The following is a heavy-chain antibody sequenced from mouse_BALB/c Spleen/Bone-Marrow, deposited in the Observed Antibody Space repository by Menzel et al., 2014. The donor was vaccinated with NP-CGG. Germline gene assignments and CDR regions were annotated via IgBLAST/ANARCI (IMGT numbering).Heavy chain of an antibody. D-gene: IGHD2-14*01. J-gene: IGHJ3*01. CDR3: ARYDYRYSWFAY. CDR2: IDPANGNT. V-gene: IGHV14-3*02. Sequence: VQLQQSGAELVKPGASVKLSCTASGFNIKDTYMHWVKQRPEQGLEWNGRIDPANGNTKYDPKFQGKATITTDTSSNTAYLQRRSLTSEDTAVYYCARYDYRYSWFAYWGQGTLVTVSA. CDR1: GFNIKDTY.